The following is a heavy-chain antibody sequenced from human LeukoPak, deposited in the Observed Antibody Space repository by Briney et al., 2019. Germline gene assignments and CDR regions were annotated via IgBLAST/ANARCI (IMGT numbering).Heavy chain of an antibody. CDR2: ISDSGGST. J-gene: IGHJ3*02. CDR3: AKARLRNDAFDI. CDR1: GFTFSSYA. V-gene: IGHV3-23*01. D-gene: IGHD4-17*01. Sequence: SGGSLRLSCAASGFTFSSYAMSWVRQAPGKGLEWVSAISDSGGSTYYADSVKGRFTISRDNSKNTVYLQMNSLRAEDTAVYYCAKARLRNDAFDIWGQGTRVTVSS.